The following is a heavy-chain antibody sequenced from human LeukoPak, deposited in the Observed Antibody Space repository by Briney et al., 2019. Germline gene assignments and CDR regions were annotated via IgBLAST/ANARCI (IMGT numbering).Heavy chain of an antibody. J-gene: IGHJ6*04. V-gene: IGHV1-69*13. CDR1: GGTFSSYA. D-gene: IGHD5-18*01. CDR3: ARDSSHTATGLYGMDV. CDR2: IIPIFGTA. Sequence: SVKVSCKASGGTFSSYAISWVRQAPGQGLEWMGGIIPIFGTANYAQKFQGRVTITADESTSTAYMELSSLRSEDTAVYYCARDSSHTATGLYGMDVWGKGTTVTVSS.